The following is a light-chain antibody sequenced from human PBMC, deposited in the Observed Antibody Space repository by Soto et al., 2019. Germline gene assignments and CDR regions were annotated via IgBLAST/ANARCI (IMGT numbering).Light chain of an antibody. CDR2: DVS. Sequence: EIVLTQSPGTLSLSPGERATLSCRASQGVSSTYLAWYQQKPGQAPRLLVYDVSTRATAIPDRFSGSGSGTDFDLTISRLKPEDFAVYYCQRYVTSPPPLIFGGGTKVEIK. J-gene: IGKJ4*01. V-gene: IGKV3-20*01. CDR3: QRYVTSPPPLI. CDR1: QGVSSTY.